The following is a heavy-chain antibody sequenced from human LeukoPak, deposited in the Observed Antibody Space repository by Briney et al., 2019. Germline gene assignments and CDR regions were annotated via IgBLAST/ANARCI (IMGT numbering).Heavy chain of an antibody. CDR3: ATDPPREAMVSYYFDY. CDR1: GYTLTELS. D-gene: IGHD5-18*01. CDR2: FDPEDGET. Sequence: GASVKVSCKVSGYTLTELSMHWVRQAPGKGLEWMGGFDPEDGETIYAQKFQGRVTMTEDTSTDTAYMELSSLRSEDTAVYYCATDPPREAMVSYYFDYWGQGTLVTVSS. J-gene: IGHJ4*02. V-gene: IGHV1-24*01.